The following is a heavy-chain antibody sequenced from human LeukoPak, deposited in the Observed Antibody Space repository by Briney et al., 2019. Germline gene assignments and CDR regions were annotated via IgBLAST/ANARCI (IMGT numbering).Heavy chain of an antibody. CDR3: ARGMGFWSGYVVY. Sequence: SETLSLTCAVYGGSFSGYYWSWIRQPPGKGLEWIGEINHSGSTNYNPSLKSRVTISVDTSKNQFSLKLSPVTAADTAVYYCARGMGFWSGYVVYWGQGTLVTVSS. D-gene: IGHD3-3*01. CDR2: INHSGST. CDR1: GGSFSGYY. V-gene: IGHV4-34*01. J-gene: IGHJ4*02.